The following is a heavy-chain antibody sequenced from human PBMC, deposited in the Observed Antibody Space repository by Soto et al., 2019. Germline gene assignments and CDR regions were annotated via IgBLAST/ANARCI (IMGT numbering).Heavy chain of an antibody. CDR3: ARLIDAYGLDWFDP. V-gene: IGHV1-69*06. D-gene: IGHD3-10*01. CDR2: IIPIFGTA. CDR1: GGTFSSYA. Sequence: SVKVSCKASGGTFSSYAISWVRQAPGQGLEWMGGIIPIFGTANYAQKFQGRVTITADKSTSTAYMELSSLRSEDTAMYYCARLIDAYGLDWFDPWGQGTLVTVSS. J-gene: IGHJ5*02.